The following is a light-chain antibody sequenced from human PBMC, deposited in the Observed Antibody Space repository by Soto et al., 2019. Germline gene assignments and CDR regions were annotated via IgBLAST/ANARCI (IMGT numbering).Light chain of an antibody. CDR1: QSVSSSY. V-gene: IGKV3-20*01. J-gene: IGKJ2*01. Sequence: EIVLTQSPGTLSLSPGERATLSCRASQSVSSSYLAWYQQKPGQAPRLLIYGASSRATGIPDKFSGSESGTHFNIIISRLEPKDFAVYYCQQYGSSPGYTFGQGTKLEIK. CDR3: QQYGSSPGYT. CDR2: GAS.